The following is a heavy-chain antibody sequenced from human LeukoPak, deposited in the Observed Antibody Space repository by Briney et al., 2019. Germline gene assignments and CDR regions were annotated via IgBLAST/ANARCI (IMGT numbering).Heavy chain of an antibody. CDR3: ARVGRSSGPFQH. V-gene: IGHV4-59*01. J-gene: IGHJ1*01. Sequence: SETLSLTCTVSGGSISSYYWSWIRQPPGKGLEWIGYIFYSGSTNYNPSLKSRVTISADTSKNQFSLKLSSVTAADTAVYYCARVGRSSGPFQHWGQGTLVTVSS. CDR1: GGSISSYY. D-gene: IGHD6-25*01. CDR2: IFYSGST.